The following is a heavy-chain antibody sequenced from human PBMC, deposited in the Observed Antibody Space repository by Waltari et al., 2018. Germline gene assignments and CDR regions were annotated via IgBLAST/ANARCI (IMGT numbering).Heavy chain of an antibody. CDR1: GYTFSNYN. D-gene: IGHD3-10*01. CDR2: LSPNSGNT. J-gene: IGHJ6*03. CDR3: ARGGRSGPEVGGIIISAYYYMDV. V-gene: IGHV1-8*03. Sequence: QVQLVQSGAEVKKPGASVKVSCKASGYTFSNYNINWVRQAAGQGLEWMGWLSPNSGNTAYAQKFQGRVTISRDTSISTAYMELSSLRSEDTAVYFCARGGRSGPEVGGIIISAYYYMDVWGAGTTVIISS.